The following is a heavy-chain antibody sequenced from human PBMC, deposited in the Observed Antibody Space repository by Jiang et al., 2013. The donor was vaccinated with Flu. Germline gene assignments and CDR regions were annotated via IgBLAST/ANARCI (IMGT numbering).Heavy chain of an antibody. V-gene: IGHV4-34*01. CDR3: ARNSPADY. CDR1: GGSFSGHY. CDR2: INHSGST. Sequence: ELLKPSETLSLTCAVYGGSFSGHYWNWIRQPPGETLEWIGEINHSGSTNYNPSLKSRVTISLDTSKNQFSLKLSSVTAADTAVYYCARNSPADYWGQGTLVTVSS. J-gene: IGHJ4*02.